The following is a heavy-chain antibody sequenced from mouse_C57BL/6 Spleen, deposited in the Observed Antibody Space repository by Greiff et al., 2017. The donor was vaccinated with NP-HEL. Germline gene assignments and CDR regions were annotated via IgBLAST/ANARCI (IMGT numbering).Heavy chain of an antibody. V-gene: IGHV5-2*01. CDR2: INSDGGYT. CDR1: EYEFTSHY. J-gene: IGHJ3*01. D-gene: IGHD2-3*01. CDR3: ARHDDDYSCAY. Sequence: EVQVLQSGGGLVQPGESLKLSCESTEYEFTSHYMSWVRKTPEKRLELVAAINSDGGYTYSTDTMKRRFTFSRDKTKNTLYLQMSRRRSEDTAVYYCARHDDDYSCAYWGQGTLVTVSA.